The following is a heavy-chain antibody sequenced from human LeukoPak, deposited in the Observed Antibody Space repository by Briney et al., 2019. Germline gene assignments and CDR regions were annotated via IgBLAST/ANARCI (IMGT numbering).Heavy chain of an antibody. J-gene: IGHJ4*02. CDR1: GFTFSSYA. D-gene: IGHD1-26*01. CDR3: AREVGPSGSQTGI. CDR2: ISGSGGST. V-gene: IGHV3-23*01. Sequence: TGGSLRLSCAASGFTFSSYAMSWVRQAPGKGLEWVSAISGSGGSTYYADSVKSRFTISRDNSKNTLYLQMNSLRAEDTAVYYCAREVGPSGSQTGIWGQGTLVTVSS.